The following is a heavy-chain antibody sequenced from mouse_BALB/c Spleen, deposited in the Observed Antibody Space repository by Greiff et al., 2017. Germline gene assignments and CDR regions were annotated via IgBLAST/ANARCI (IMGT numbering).Heavy chain of an antibody. CDR2: SRNKANDYTT. D-gene: IGHD1-1*01. J-gene: IGHJ4*01. CDR1: GFTFSDFY. V-gene: IGHV7-1*02. CDR3: ARVYYGSGYAMDY. Sequence: EVKVVESGGGLVQPGGSLRLSCATSGFTFSDFYMEWVRQPPGKRLEWIAASRNKANDYTTEYSASVKGRFIVSRDTSQSILYLQMNALRAEDTAIYYCARVYYGSGYAMDYWGQGTSVTVSS.